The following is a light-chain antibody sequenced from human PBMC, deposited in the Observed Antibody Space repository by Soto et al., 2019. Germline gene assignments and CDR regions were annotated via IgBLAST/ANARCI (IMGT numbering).Light chain of an antibody. V-gene: IGLV2-8*01. CDR1: SSDIGVYDF. Sequence: QSVLTQPPSASGSPGQSVTISCTGTSSDIGVYDFVSWYQQHPGKAPKVTIYQVNKRPSGVPDRFSGSKSGNTASLTVSGLRPEDEADYFCSSFAGSYSPYVFGTGTKLTVL. J-gene: IGLJ1*01. CDR2: QVN. CDR3: SSFAGSYSPYV.